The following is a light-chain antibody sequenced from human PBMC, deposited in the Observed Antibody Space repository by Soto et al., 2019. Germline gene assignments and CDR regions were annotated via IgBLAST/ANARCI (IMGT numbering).Light chain of an antibody. CDR1: QSVSSN. J-gene: IGKJ2*01. Sequence: EIVMAQSPATLSVSPGERATLYCRASQSVSSNLAWYQQKPGQAPRLLIYGASTRATGIPARFSGSGSGTEFTLTISSLQSEDFAVYYCQHYNNWPALYTFGQGTKLEIK. CDR3: QHYNNWPALYT. CDR2: GAS. V-gene: IGKV3-15*01.